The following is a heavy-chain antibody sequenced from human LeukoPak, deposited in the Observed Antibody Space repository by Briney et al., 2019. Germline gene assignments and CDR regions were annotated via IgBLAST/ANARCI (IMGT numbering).Heavy chain of an antibody. CDR2: ISYDGVNK. J-gene: IGHJ4*02. D-gene: IGHD6-13*01. CDR1: GFAFSDYA. V-gene: IGHV3-30-3*01. CDR3: AKAWASSRDFDY. Sequence: SGGSLRLSCAASGFAFSDYAMHWVRQAPGKGLEWVASISYDGVNKYYADSVKGRFTISRDNSNNTLYLQVNGLRAEDTAVYYCAKAWASSRDFDYWGQGTLVTVSS.